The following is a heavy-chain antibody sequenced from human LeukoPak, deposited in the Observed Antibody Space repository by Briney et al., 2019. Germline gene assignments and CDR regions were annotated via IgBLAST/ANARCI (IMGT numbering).Heavy chain of an antibody. D-gene: IGHD6-19*01. CDR3: ARGADIAVASRVPFQH. CDR2: INPSGGST. CDR1: GYTFTSYY. V-gene: IGHV1-46*01. Sequence: ASVKVSCKASGYTFTSYYMHWVRQAPGQGLEWMGIINPSGGSTSYAQKFQGRATMTRDTSTSTVYMELSSLRSEDTAVYYCARGADIAVASRVPFQHWGQGTLVTVSS. J-gene: IGHJ1*01.